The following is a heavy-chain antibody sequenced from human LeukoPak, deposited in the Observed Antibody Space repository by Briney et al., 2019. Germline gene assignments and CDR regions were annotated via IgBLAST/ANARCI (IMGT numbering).Heavy chain of an antibody. V-gene: IGHV4-4*07. J-gene: IGHJ4*02. CDR1: GGSLSSYY. Sequence: SETLSLTCTVSGGSLSSYYWSWIRQPAGKGLEWIGRVYTSGSTNYNPSLKSRVTISVDTSKNQFSLNLSSVTAADTAVFYCARGHDYFDYWGQGTLVTVSS. CDR2: VYTSGST. CDR3: ARGHDYFDY.